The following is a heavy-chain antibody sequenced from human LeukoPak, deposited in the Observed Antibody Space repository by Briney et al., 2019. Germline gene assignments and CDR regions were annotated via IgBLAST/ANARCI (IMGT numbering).Heavy chain of an antibody. Sequence: GESLKISCKGSGYSFTSYWISWVRQMPGKGLEWMGRIDPSDSYTNYSPSFQGRVTISADKSISTAYLQWSSLKASDTAMYYCARGGRYDYVWGSYRYTYWGQGTLVTVSS. D-gene: IGHD3-16*02. J-gene: IGHJ4*02. CDR1: GYSFTSYW. CDR2: IDPSDSYT. CDR3: ARGGRYDYVWGSYRYTY. V-gene: IGHV5-10-1*01.